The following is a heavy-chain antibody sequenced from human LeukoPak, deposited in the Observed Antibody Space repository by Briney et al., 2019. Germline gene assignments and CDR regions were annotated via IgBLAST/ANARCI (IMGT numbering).Heavy chain of an antibody. CDR1: GFTFTNAS. Sequence: GGSLRLSCAASGFTFTNASMSWVRQAPGKGLEWVGRIRSKTDGATTDYAAPVKGRFTISRDNSKNTLYLQMNSLRAEDTAVYYCARDFGRTDAFDIWGQGTMVTVSS. CDR3: ARDFGRTDAFDI. V-gene: IGHV3-15*01. D-gene: IGHD3-16*01. J-gene: IGHJ3*02. CDR2: IRSKTDGATT.